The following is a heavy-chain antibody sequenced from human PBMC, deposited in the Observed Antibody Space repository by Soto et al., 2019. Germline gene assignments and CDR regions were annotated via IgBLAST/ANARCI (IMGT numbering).Heavy chain of an antibody. J-gene: IGHJ4*02. Sequence: SQPVSRTCFISGASVSSNTAACNCIRSSPSRGLEWLGRTYYRSNWRHDYAVSVKSRITVNPDTSKNHFSLQLNSVTPDDTAVYYCARGVAGSGFDLWGQGTLVTVSS. CDR2: TYYRSNWRH. D-gene: IGHD6-19*01. CDR3: ARGVAGSGFDL. CDR1: GASVSSNTAA. V-gene: IGHV6-1*01.